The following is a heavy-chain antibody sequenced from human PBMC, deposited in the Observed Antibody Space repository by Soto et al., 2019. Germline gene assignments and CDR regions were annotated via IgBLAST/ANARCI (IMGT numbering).Heavy chain of an antibody. Sequence: QVQLVQSGAEVKKPGSSVKVSCKAPGATSSSYAISWVPQAPGQGLQRLGRLIPTSGTANYAQKFQGRVTITADESTSTAYMELSSLRSEDTAVYYCARGETGTTLTFYYYYYGMDVWGQGTTVTVSS. J-gene: IGHJ6*02. V-gene: IGHV1-69*01. CDR3: ARGETGTTLTFYYYYYGMDV. CDR1: GATSSSYA. CDR2: LIPTSGTA. D-gene: IGHD1-7*01.